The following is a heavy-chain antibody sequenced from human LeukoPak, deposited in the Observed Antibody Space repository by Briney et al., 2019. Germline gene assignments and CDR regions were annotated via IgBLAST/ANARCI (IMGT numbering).Heavy chain of an antibody. CDR2: IGGSGLST. J-gene: IGHJ3*02. Sequence: GGSLRLSCAASGFTFSDYAMSWVRQAPGKGLEWVSAIGGSGLSTFYADSVKGRFTISRDNSKNTVYLQMNSLRAEDTAVYYCVRGDLMVAANDAFDIWGQGTMVTVSS. D-gene: IGHD2-15*01. CDR1: GFTFSDYA. CDR3: VRGDLMVAANDAFDI. V-gene: IGHV3-23*01.